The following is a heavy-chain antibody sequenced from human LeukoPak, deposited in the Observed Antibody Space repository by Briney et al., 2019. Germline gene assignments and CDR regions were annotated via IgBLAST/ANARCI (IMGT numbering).Heavy chain of an antibody. J-gene: IGHJ6*03. Sequence: VASVKVSCKASGYTFTSYDINWVRQATGQGLEWMGWMNPNSGNTGYAQKFQGRVTMTRNTSISTAYMELSRLRSDDTAVYYCARESDSTSASYYYYYYMDVWGKGTTVTISS. CDR2: MNPNSGNT. V-gene: IGHV1-8*01. CDR3: ARESDSTSASYYYYYYMDV. CDR1: GYTFTSYD. D-gene: IGHD2-2*01.